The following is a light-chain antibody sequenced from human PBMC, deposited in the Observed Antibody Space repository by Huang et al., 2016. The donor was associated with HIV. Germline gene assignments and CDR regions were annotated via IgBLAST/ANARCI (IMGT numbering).Light chain of an antibody. V-gene: IGKV3-20*01. CDR1: QTVSNDY. Sequence: EIVLTQSPGTLSLSPGQRLTLSCRASQTVSNDYLAWYQQKPGQSPRLLIYAASTRASGSPDRFSGSGSATDFILTVSSLEPEDSAVYYCQQYALSPWTFGHGTKVEI. CDR3: QQYALSPWT. J-gene: IGKJ1*01. CDR2: AAS.